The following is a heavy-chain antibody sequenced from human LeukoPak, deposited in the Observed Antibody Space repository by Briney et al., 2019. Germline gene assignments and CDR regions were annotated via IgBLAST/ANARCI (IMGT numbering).Heavy chain of an antibody. Sequence: ASVKVSCKASGYTFTSYGISWVRQAPGQGLEWMGWISAYNGNTNYAQKLQGRVTMTTDTSTSTAYMELRSLRSDDTAVYYCAREGLTGTKAAGAFDIWGQGTMVTVSS. D-gene: IGHD1-20*01. J-gene: IGHJ3*02. CDR3: AREGLTGTKAAGAFDI. V-gene: IGHV1-18*01. CDR2: ISAYNGNT. CDR1: GYTFTSYG.